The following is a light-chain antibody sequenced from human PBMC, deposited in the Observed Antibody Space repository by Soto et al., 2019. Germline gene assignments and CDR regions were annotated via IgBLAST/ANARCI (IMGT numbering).Light chain of an antibody. CDR2: AAS. J-gene: IGKJ1*01. CDR1: QRISTY. CDR3: QQCYSSPRT. Sequence: DIQMTQSPSSLSACVGDRVTITCRASQRISTYLNWYQQKPGKAPTLLIYAASSLQSGVPSRFSGGGSGTDFTLTINTLQPEDFATYFCQQCYSSPRTFGQGTKVDIK. V-gene: IGKV1-39*01.